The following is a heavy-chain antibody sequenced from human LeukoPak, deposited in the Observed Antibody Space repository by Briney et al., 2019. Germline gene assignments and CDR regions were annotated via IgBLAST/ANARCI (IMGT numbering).Heavy chain of an antibody. CDR1: GGTFSSYA. CDR3: AIASYTIFGVVIIPDAFDI. D-gene: IGHD3-3*01. V-gene: IGHV1-69*05. CDR2: IIPIFGTA. Sequence: ASVKVSCKASGGTFSSYAISWVRQAPGQGLEWMGGIIPIFGTANYAQKFQGRVTITTDESTSTAYTELSSLRSEDTAVYYCAIASYTIFGVVIIPDAFDIWGQGTMVTVSS. J-gene: IGHJ3*02.